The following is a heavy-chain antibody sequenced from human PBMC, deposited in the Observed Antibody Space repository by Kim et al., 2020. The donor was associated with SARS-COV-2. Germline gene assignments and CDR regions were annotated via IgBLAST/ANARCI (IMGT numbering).Heavy chain of an antibody. CDR2: ISLSGNT. Sequence: SETLSLTCTLSASSLSIGYYWGWFRQSPGKDRDGLGVISLSGNTYYNLSPKNRPTIPFATPKKHFSLRVPSVPAADPAIYSCARQLFAAWFIFVFWAQGT. J-gene: IGHJ3*01. V-gene: IGHV4-38-2*02. D-gene: IGHD3-10*02. CDR1: ASSLSIGYY. CDR3: ARQLFAAWFIFVF.